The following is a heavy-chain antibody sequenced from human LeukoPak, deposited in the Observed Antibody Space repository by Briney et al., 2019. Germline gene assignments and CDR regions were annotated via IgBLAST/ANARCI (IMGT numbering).Heavy chain of an antibody. CDR3: ARDIQWLVRGGSFDY. D-gene: IGHD6-19*01. V-gene: IGHV3-21*01. Sequence: PGGSLRLSCAASGFTFSSYSMNWVRQAPGKGLEWVSSISSSSSYIYYADSVKGRFTISRDNSKNTLYLQMNSLRAEDTAVYYCARDIQWLVRGGSFDYWGQGTLVTVSS. J-gene: IGHJ4*02. CDR1: GFTFSSYS. CDR2: ISSSSSYI.